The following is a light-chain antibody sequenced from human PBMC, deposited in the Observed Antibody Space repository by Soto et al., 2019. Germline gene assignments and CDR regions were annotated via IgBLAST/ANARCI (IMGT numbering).Light chain of an antibody. Sequence: VQMTQSPSTLSATVGDRVTITCRASQSINTWLAWYQQKPGKAPKLLMYEASSLESGVPSRFSGSGSGTEFTLTISSLQPDDFATYYCQLYNTYSLTFGQGTKV. V-gene: IGKV1-5*01. CDR1: QSINTW. J-gene: IGKJ1*01. CDR2: EAS. CDR3: QLYNTYSLT.